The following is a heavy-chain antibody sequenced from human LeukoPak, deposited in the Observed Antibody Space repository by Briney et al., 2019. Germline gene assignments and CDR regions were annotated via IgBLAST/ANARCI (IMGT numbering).Heavy chain of an antibody. CDR3: AKREAVTVTAEWDYLDY. V-gene: IGHV3-30*18. Sequence: GGSLRLSCAASGFTFSSYGMHWVRQAPGKGLEWVAVISYDGTRQFYADSVKGRFAISRDNSNNTMYLQMNSLRPEDTAVYYCAKREAVTVTAEWDYLDYWGQGILVTVSS. J-gene: IGHJ4*02. CDR1: GFTFSSYG. D-gene: IGHD6-19*01. CDR2: ISYDGTRQ.